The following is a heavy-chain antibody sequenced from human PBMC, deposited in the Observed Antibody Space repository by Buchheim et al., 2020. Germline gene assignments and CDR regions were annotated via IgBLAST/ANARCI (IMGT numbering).Heavy chain of an antibody. J-gene: IGHJ4*02. Sequence: QLQLQESGPGLVKPSETLSLTCTVSGDSISSTSYYWGWVRQPPGKGLEWIGSIYYSGSTYYNPSLKSRVTISVDTSKNQFSLKLNSVTAADTAMYYCARNVMQWLSQPYFFDYWGQGTL. D-gene: IGHD6-19*01. CDR1: GDSISSTSYY. CDR3: ARNVMQWLSQPYFFDY. V-gene: IGHV4-39*01. CDR2: IYYSGST.